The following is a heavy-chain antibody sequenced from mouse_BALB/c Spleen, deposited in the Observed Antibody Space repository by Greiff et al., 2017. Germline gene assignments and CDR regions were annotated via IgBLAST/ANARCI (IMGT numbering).Heavy chain of an antibody. J-gene: IGHJ3*01. CDR3: TRVIYYDYDGFAY. CDR1: GYTFTSYW. D-gene: IGHD2-4*01. V-gene: IGHV1-5*01. Sequence: VQLKQSGTVLARPGASVKMSCKASGYTFTSYWMHWVKQRPGQGLEWIGAIYPGNSDTSYNQKFKGKAKLTAVTSTSTAYMELSSLTNEDSAVYYCTRVIYYDYDGFAYWGQGTLVTVSA. CDR2: IYPGNSDT.